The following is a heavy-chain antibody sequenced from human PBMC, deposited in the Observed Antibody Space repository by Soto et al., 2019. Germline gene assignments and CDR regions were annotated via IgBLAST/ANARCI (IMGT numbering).Heavy chain of an antibody. J-gene: IGHJ4*02. CDR3: ARLRGPYYYDSSGYFVY. D-gene: IGHD3-22*01. Sequence: ASVKVSCKASGYTFTSYCISWVRQAPGQGLEWMGWISAYNGNTNYAQKLQGRVTMTTDTSTSTAYMELRSLRSDDTAVYYCARLRGPYYYDSSGYFVYWGQGTLVTVSS. CDR2: ISAYNGNT. V-gene: IGHV1-18*01. CDR1: GYTFTSYC.